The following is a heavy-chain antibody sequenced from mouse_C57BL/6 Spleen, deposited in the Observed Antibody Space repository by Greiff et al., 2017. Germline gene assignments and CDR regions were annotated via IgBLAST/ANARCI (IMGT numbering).Heavy chain of an antibody. V-gene: IGHV1-62-2*01. Sequence: QVQLQQSGAELVKPGASVKLSCKASGYTFTEYTIHWVKQRSGQGLEWIGWFYPGRGSIKYNEKFKDKATLTADKSSSTVYMELSRLTSEDAAVYFCARHEEGYSNYVNYAMDYWGQGTSVTVSS. CDR3: ARHEEGYSNYVNYAMDY. D-gene: IGHD2-5*01. CDR1: GYTFTEYT. CDR2: FYPGRGSI. J-gene: IGHJ4*01.